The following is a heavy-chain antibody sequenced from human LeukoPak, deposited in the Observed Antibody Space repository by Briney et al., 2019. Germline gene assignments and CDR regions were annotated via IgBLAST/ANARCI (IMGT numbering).Heavy chain of an antibody. J-gene: IGHJ4*02. V-gene: IGHV3-23*01. CDR2: ISGSGGST. CDR1: GFTFSSYG. Sequence: GGSLRLSCAASGFTFSSYGMSWVRQAPGKGLEWVSAISGSGGSTYYADSVKGRFTISRDNSKNTLYLQMNSLRAEDTAVHYCANSEYYYGSGSYLYWGQGTLVTVSS. D-gene: IGHD3-10*01. CDR3: ANSEYYYGSGSYLY.